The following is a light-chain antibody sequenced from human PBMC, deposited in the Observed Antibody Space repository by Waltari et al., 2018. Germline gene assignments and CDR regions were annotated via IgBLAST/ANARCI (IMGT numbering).Light chain of an antibody. CDR3: TSYTSSSTYV. CDR2: DVN. CDR1: SSDVGGSTY. J-gene: IGLJ1*01. V-gene: IGLV2-14*03. Sequence: QSALTQPASVSGSPGQSITLSCTGTSSDVGGSTYVPWYQHHPGKAPQLMIYDVNKRPSGVSDRFSGSKYGNTASLTISGLQTEDEADYYCTSYTSSSTYVFGIGTKVTVL.